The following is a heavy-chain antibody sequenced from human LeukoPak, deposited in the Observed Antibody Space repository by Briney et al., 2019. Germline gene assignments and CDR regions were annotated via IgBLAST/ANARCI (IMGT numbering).Heavy chain of an antibody. D-gene: IGHD3-3*01. CDR2: ISGSGGST. Sequence: GGSLRLSCAASGFTFSSCAMSWVRQAPGKGLEWVSAISGSGGSTYYADSVKGRFTISRDNSKNTLYLQMNSLRAEDTAVYYCAKRVYYDFWSGPNWFDPWGQGTLVTVSS. CDR1: GFTFSSCA. CDR3: AKRVYYDFWSGPNWFDP. J-gene: IGHJ5*02. V-gene: IGHV3-23*01.